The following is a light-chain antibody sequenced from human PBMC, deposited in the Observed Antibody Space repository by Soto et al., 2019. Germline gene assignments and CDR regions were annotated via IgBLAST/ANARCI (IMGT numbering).Light chain of an antibody. CDR2: DVS. CDR3: TSYTSQSTVV. J-gene: IGLJ3*02. V-gene: IGLV2-14*01. Sequence: QSALTQSASVSGSPGPSITVSCTGTSSDVGGYNYVSWYQQHPGKAPKLIIYDVSVRPSGVSNRFSGSKSGNTASLTISGLQADDEADYYCTSYTSQSTVVFGGGTKLTVL. CDR1: SSDVGGYNY.